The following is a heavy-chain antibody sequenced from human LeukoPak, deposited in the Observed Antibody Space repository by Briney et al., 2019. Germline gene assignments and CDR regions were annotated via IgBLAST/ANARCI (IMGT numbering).Heavy chain of an antibody. Sequence: PGGSLRLSCAASGFTFSTYSMNWVRQAPGKGLEWISYISSSSDTTLYADSVKGRFTISRDNAKNSLYLQMNRLGAEDTAVFYCARHYCTTTTCSSGAFDYWGHGTLVTVSS. D-gene: IGHD2-2*01. CDR2: ISSSSDTT. CDR3: ARHYCTTTTCSSGAFDY. CDR1: GFTFSTYS. J-gene: IGHJ4*01. V-gene: IGHV3-48*01.